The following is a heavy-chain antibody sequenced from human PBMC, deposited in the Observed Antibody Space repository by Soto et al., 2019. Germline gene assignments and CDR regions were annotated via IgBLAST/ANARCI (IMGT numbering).Heavy chain of an antibody. CDR1: GFTVSSNY. CDR3: ARRGGYCTNGVCYRGRFDY. Sequence: EVQLVESGGGLVQPGGSLRLSCAASGFTVSSNYMSWVRQAPGKGLEWVSVIYSGGSTYYADSVKGRFIISRDNSKNTLYLQMNSLRAEDTAVYYCARRGGYCTNGVCYRGRFDYWGQGTLVTVSS. CDR2: IYSGGST. D-gene: IGHD2-8*01. J-gene: IGHJ4*02. V-gene: IGHV3-66*01.